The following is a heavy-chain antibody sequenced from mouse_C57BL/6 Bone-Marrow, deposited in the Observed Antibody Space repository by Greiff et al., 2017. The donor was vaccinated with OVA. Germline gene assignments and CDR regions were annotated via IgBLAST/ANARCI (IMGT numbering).Heavy chain of an antibody. V-gene: IGHV14-2*01. CDR2: IDPADGET. CDR3: ARGRDGDFDV. Sequence: EVQLQQSGAELVQPGASVKLSCTASGFNIKDYYMHWVKQRTEQGLEWIGRIDPADGETKYAPKFPGTATITADTSSNTAYLQLSSLTSEDTAVYYSARGRDGDFDVWGTGTTVTVSS. D-gene: IGHD3-3*01. J-gene: IGHJ1*03. CDR1: GFNIKDYY.